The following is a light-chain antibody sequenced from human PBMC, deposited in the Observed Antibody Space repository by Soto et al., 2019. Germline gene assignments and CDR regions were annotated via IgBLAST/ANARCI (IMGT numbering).Light chain of an antibody. V-gene: IGKV3-20*01. CDR2: GAS. J-gene: IGKJ4*01. Sequence: EIVLTQSPGTLSLSPGERATLSCRASQSVSSSYLAWYQQKPGQAPRLLIYGASSRATGIPDRFSGSGSGTDFTLTISSLQPEDFSTYYCQQSSSLPLTFGGGTKVDI. CDR1: QSVSSSY. CDR3: QQSSSLPLT.